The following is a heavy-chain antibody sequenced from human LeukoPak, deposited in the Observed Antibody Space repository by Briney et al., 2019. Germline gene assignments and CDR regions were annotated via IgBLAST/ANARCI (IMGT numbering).Heavy chain of an antibody. CDR3: ASGYYYVFAFDI. V-gene: IGHV4-4*07. D-gene: IGHD3-22*01. J-gene: IGHJ3*02. CDR1: GGSISSYY. CDR2: IYTSGST. Sequence: SETLSLTCTVSGGSISSYYRSWIRQPAGKGLEWIGRIYTSGSTNYNPSLKSRVTMSVDTSKNQFSLKLSPVTAADTAVYYCASGYYYVFAFDIWGQGTMVTVSS.